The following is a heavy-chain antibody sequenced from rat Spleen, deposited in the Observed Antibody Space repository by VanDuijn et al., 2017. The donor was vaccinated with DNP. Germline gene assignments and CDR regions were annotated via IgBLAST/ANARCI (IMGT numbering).Heavy chain of an antibody. CDR2: INIKTHTYAS. V-gene: IGHV10-4*01. D-gene: IGHD1-10*01. CDR3: TRITPFDY. Sequence: EVQLVESGGGLVQPKGSLKLSCAASGFDFNTYAMTWVRQAPGKGLDWIASINIKTHTYASLYADSVRERFTISRDDSQSMVYLQMDDFKTEDTALYYCTRITPFDYWGQGVMVTVSS. CDR1: GFDFNTYA. J-gene: IGHJ2*01.